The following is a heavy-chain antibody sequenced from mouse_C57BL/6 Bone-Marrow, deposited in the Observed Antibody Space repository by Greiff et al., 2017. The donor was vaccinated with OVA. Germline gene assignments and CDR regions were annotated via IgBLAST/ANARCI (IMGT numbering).Heavy chain of an antibody. Sequence: EVKLVESGGDLVKPGGSLKLSCAASGFTFSSYGMSWVRQTPDKRLEWVATISSGGSYTYYPDSVKGRFTISRDNAKNTLYLQMSSLKSEDTAMYYCARHGTGYWGQGTTLTVSS. V-gene: IGHV5-6*01. CDR2: ISSGGSYT. CDR3: ARHGTGY. J-gene: IGHJ2*01. CDR1: GFTFSSYG.